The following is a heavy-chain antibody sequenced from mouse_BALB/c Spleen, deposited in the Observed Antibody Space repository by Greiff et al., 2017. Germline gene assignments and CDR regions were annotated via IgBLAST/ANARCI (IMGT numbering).Heavy chain of an antibody. CDR2: INPSSGYT. D-gene: IGHD2-14*01. CDR3: ARCYRYDGRPMDY. V-gene: IGHV1-4*02. Sequence: VQLVESAAELARPGASVKMSCKASGYTFTSYTMHWVKQRPGQGLEWIGYINPSSGYTEYNQKFKDKTTLTADKSSSTAYMQLSSLTSEDSAVYYCARCYRYDGRPMDYWGQGTSVTVSS. CDR1: GYTFTSYT. J-gene: IGHJ4*01.